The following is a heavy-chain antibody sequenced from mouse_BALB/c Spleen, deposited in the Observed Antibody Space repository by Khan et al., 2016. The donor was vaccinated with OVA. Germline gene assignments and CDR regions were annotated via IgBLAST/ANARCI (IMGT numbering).Heavy chain of an antibody. CDR3: ARTARIKY. CDR1: GYSITSGYG. Sequence: VQLKESGPGLVKPSQSLSLTCTVTGYSITSGYGWNWIRQFPGNKLEWMGYISNSGSTNYNPSLKSRIYITRDPSKNQFFLQLNSVTTEDTATYYCARTARIKYWGQGTTLTVSA. V-gene: IGHV3-2*02. D-gene: IGHD1-2*01. CDR2: ISNSGST. J-gene: IGHJ2*01.